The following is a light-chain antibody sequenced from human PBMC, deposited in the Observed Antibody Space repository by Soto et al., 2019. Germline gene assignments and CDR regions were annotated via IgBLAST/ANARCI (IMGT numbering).Light chain of an antibody. CDR2: AAS. Sequence: DIQSTQSPSFLSASVGDRVTIACRASQGISSYLAWYQQKPGKAPKLLIYAASTLQSGVPSRFSGSGSGTEFSLTITSLQPEDFASYYCQQYKDYWTFGQGTKVDI. J-gene: IGKJ1*01. CDR1: QGISSY. V-gene: IGKV1-9*01. CDR3: QQYKDYWT.